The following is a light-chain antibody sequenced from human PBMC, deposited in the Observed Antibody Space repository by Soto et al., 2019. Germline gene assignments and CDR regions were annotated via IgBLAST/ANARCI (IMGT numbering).Light chain of an antibody. V-gene: IGKV3-15*01. CDR1: QIIRSN. CDR2: GAS. J-gene: IGKJ1*01. Sequence: EVVMTQSPATLSVSPGERATLSCRASQIIRSNLAWYQQKPGQAPRLLIYGASTRATDIPARFGGSWSGTEFTLTISSLQYEVFAIYYYQHYNNSPQTFGQGTKVEVK. CDR3: QHYNNSPQT.